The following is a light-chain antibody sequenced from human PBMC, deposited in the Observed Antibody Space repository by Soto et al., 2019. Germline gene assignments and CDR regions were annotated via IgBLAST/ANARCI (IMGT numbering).Light chain of an antibody. Sequence: EIVLTQSPGILSLSPGDRATLSCRTSQSVNSNSLAWYQQKPGQAPRLPLYGASTRAIGIPDRFSGSGSGTDFTLTISRLEPEDFAVYYCQQYGTSPPLTFGGGTEVEIK. CDR2: GAS. V-gene: IGKV3-20*01. CDR3: QQYGTSPPLT. J-gene: IGKJ4*01. CDR1: QSVNSNS.